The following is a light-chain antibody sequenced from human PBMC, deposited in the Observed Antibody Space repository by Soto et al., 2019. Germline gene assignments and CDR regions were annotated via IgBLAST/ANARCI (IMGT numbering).Light chain of an antibody. CDR3: CSYAGSSTS. CDR1: SSDVGSYNL. J-gene: IGLJ1*01. V-gene: IGLV2-23*01. CDR2: EGS. Sequence: QSALTQPASVSGSPGQSITISCTGTSSDVGSYNLVSWYQQHPGKAPKLMIYEGSKRPSGVSNRFSGSKSGKTASLTISGLQAEDEADYYCCSYAGSSTSFGTGTKVTVL.